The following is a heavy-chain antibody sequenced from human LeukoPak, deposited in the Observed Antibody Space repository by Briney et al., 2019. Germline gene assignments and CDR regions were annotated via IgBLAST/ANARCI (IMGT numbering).Heavy chain of an antibody. V-gene: IGHV3-48*01. Sequence: GGSLRLSCVASGFTFSGYSINWVRQAPGKGLEWLSYIAWDTITIYYADSVKGRSTISRDNAKNSLYLQMNSLRAEDTAVYYCARGRFDAFDIWGQGTMVTVSS. CDR2: IAWDTITI. D-gene: IGHD3-10*01. CDR3: ARGRFDAFDI. CDR1: GFTFSGYS. J-gene: IGHJ3*02.